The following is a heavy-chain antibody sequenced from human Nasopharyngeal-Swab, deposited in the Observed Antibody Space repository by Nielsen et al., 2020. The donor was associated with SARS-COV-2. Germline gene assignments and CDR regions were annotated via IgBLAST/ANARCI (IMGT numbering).Heavy chain of an antibody. Sequence: SLKISCAASGFTFDDYAFHWVRQAPGKGLEWVSGISWNSGSIGYADSVKGRFTISRDNAKNSLYLQMNSLRAEDTAVYYCASSRAITIFGVTYFDYWGQGTLVTVSS. V-gene: IGHV3-9*01. CDR2: ISWNSGSI. J-gene: IGHJ4*02. CDR3: ASSRAITIFGVTYFDY. D-gene: IGHD3-3*01. CDR1: GFTFDDYA.